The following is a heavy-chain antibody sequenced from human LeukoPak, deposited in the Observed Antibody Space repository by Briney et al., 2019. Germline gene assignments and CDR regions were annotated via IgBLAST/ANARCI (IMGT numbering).Heavy chain of an antibody. V-gene: IGHV4-31*03. D-gene: IGHD1-26*01. CDR2: IYYSGST. J-gene: IGHJ4*02. CDR3: ARRDYSGSYYYLDY. Sequence: PSETLSLTCTVSGGSISSGGYYWSWSRQHPGKGLEWIGYIYYSGSTYYNPSLKSRVTISVDTSKNQFSLKLSSVTAADTAVYYCARRDYSGSYYYLDYWGQGTLVTVSS. CDR1: GGSISSGGYY.